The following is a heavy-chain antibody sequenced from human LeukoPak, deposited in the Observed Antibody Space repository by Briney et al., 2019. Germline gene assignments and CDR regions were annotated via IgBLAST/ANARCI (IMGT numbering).Heavy chain of an antibody. CDR1: GGSISSDGYY. D-gene: IGHD4-11*01. Sequence: SETLSLTCTVSGGSISSDGYYWSWIRQHPGKGLEWIGYIYYSGSTYYNPSLKSRVTISVDTSKNQFSLKLSSVTAADTAVYYCARVIGGGTVTTAWFDPWGQGTLVTVSS. J-gene: IGHJ5*02. V-gene: IGHV4-31*03. CDR2: IYYSGST. CDR3: ARVIGGGTVTTAWFDP.